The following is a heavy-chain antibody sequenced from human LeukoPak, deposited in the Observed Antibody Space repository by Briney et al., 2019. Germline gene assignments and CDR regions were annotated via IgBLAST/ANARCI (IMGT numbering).Heavy chain of an antibody. CDR3: ARENLELGAFDI. CDR1: GFTFRSYS. CDR2: ISSSSSYI. J-gene: IGHJ3*02. D-gene: IGHD1-7*01. Sequence: GGSLRLSCAASGFTFRSYSMNWVRQAPGKGLEWVSSISSSSSYIYYADSVKGRFTISRDNAKNSLYLQMNSLRAEDTAVYYCARENLELGAFDIWGQGTMVTVSS. V-gene: IGHV3-21*01.